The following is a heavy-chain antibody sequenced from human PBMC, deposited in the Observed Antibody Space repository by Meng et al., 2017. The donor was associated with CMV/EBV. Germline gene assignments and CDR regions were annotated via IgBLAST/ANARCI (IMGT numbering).Heavy chain of an antibody. CDR2: ISWDGGST. V-gene: IGHV3-43D*03. D-gene: IGHD4/OR15-4a*01. Sequence: SCAASGFTFDDYAMHWVRQAPGKGLEWVSLISWDGGSTYYADSVKGRFTISRDNSKNSLYLQMNSLRAEDTALYYCAKDLSPYGGYFDYWGQGTLVTVSS. CDR3: AKDLSPYGGYFDY. CDR1: GFTFDDYA. J-gene: IGHJ4*02.